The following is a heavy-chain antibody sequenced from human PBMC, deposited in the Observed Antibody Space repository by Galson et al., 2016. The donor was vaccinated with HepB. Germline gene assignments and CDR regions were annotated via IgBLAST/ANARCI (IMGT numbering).Heavy chain of an antibody. CDR1: GFTFSSYG. V-gene: IGHV3-30*18. D-gene: IGHD3-10*01. CDR3: AKDALFYGSGNYVHY. Sequence: SLRLSCAASGFTFSSYGMHWVRQAPGKGLEWVAFISYDGSNKKYADSVKGRFTISRDNSKKTLYLQMNSLRAEDMAVYYCAKDALFYGSGNYVHYWGQGTLVTVSS. CDR2: ISYDGSNK. J-gene: IGHJ4*02.